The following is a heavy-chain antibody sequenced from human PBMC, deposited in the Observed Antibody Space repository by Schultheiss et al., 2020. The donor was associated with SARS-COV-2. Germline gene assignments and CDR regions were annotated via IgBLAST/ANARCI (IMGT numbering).Heavy chain of an antibody. D-gene: IGHD3-3*01. J-gene: IGHJ5*02. Sequence: TLSLTCTVSGGSISSYYWSWIRQPPGKALEWLARIDWDDDKYYSTSLKTRLTISKDTSKNQVVLTMTNMDPVDTATYYCAQLDYDFWSGFSFDPWGQGTLVTVSS. CDR1: GGSISSYY. V-gene: IGHV2-70*12. CDR2: IDWDDDK. CDR3: AQLDYDFWSGFSFDP.